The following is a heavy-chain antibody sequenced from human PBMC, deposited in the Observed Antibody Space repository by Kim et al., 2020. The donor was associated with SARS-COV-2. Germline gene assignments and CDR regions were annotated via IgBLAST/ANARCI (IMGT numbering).Heavy chain of an antibody. CDR2: ISFSSSYT. CDR3: SKAEMYYDILTGYPYSRDV. Sequence: GGSLRLSCAASGFTFSDYYMSWIRQAPGKGLEWVSYISFSSSYTNYADSVTGRFTISRDNAKNSLYLQMNSLRAEDTAVYFCSKAEMYYDILTGYPYSRDVWGEGTTVTGSA. CDR1: GFTFSDYY. J-gene: IGHJ6*04. V-gene: IGHV3-11*06. D-gene: IGHD3-9*01.